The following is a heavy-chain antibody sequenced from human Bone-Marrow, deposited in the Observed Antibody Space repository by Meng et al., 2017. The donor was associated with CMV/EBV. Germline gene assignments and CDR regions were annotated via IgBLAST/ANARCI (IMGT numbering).Heavy chain of an antibody. J-gene: IGHJ4*02. CDR3: AKDREEEAVTSFYYFDY. CDR2: IRYAGNNK. D-gene: IGHD4-17*01. CDR1: GFTFSSYG. Sequence: GGSLRLSCAASGFTFSSYGMHWVRQAPGKGLEWVTFIRYAGNNKYYADSVKGRFTISRDNSKNTLYLHMDSLRPEDTAVYYCAKDREEEAVTSFYYFDYWSQGTMVTVSA. V-gene: IGHV3-30*02.